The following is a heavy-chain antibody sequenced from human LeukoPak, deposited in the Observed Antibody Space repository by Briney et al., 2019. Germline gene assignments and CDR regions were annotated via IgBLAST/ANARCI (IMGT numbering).Heavy chain of an antibody. CDR3: ARDSVRYCSSTSCYKGGFGDY. CDR2: INPSGGST. V-gene: IGHV1-46*01. D-gene: IGHD2-2*02. Sequence: GASVKVSCKASGYTFTSYYMHWVRQAPGQGLEWMGIINPSGGSTSYAQKFQGRVTITADESTSTAYMELSSLRSEDTAVYYCARDSVRYCSSTSCYKGGFGDYWAREPWSPSPQ. J-gene: IGHJ4*02. CDR1: GYTFTSYY.